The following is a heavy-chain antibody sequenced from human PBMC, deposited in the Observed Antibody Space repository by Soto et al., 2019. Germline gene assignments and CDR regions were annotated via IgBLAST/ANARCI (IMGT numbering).Heavy chain of an antibody. Sequence: QITLKESGPTLVKPTQPLTLTCTFSGFSLSTGTVGVGCIRQPPGKALEWLALVYWNDDKYYSPSLRSRLTITKDTSKNQVVLTLTNMDPVDTATYYCARRPKLDNNWYYFDSWGQGTLVTVSS. J-gene: IGHJ4*02. CDR1: GFSLSTGTVG. D-gene: IGHD1-1*01. CDR3: ARRPKLDNNWYYFDS. CDR2: VYWNDDK. V-gene: IGHV2-5*01.